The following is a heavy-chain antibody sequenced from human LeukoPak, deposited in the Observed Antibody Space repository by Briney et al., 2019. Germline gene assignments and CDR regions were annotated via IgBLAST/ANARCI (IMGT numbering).Heavy chain of an antibody. CDR3: ARGSLYYYDSSGYLDY. Sequence: SETLSLTCAVYDGSFSGYYWSWIRQPPGKGLEWIGEINHSGSTNYNPSLKSRVTISVDTSKNQFSLKLSSVTAADTAVYYCARGSLYYYDSSGYLDYWGQGTLVTVSS. CDR1: DGSFSGYY. V-gene: IGHV4-34*01. D-gene: IGHD3-22*01. J-gene: IGHJ4*02. CDR2: INHSGST.